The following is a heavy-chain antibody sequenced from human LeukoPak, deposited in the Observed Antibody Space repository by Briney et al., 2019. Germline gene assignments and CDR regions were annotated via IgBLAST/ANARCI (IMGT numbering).Heavy chain of an antibody. CDR2: MNPNSGNT. J-gene: IGHJ3*02. Sequence: ASVKVSCKASGYTFTSYDINWVRQATGQGLEWMGWMNPNSGNTGYAQKFQGRVTITRNTSISTAYMELSSLRSEDTAVYYCARGAGPIGRDAFDIWGQGTMVTVSS. CDR1: GYTFTSYD. D-gene: IGHD1-14*01. V-gene: IGHV1-8*03. CDR3: ARGAGPIGRDAFDI.